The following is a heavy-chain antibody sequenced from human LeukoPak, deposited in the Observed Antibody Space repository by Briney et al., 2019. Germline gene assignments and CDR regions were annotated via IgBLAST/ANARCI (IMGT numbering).Heavy chain of an antibody. CDR3: ARDRVGFDI. V-gene: IGHV1-2*02. D-gene: IGHD3-10*01. Sequence: ASVKVSCKASGYTFTGYYMHWVRQAPGQGLEWMGWINPNSGGTNYAQKFQGRVTMTRDTSISTAYMELTSLRSEDTAMYYCARDRVGFDIWGQGTMVTVSS. CDR2: INPNSGGT. CDR1: GYTFTGYY. J-gene: IGHJ3*02.